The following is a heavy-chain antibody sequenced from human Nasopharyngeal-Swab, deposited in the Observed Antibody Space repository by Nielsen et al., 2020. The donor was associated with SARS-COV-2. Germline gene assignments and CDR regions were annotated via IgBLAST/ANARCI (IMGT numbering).Heavy chain of an antibody. Sequence: LKISCAASGFTFSSYGMHWVRQAPGKGLEWVAVISYDGSNKYYADSVKGRFTISRDNSKNTLYLQMNSLRAEDTAVYYCASGGGSGSYDYYFDYWGQGTLVTVSS. V-gene: IGHV3-30*03. CDR3: ASGGGSGSYDYYFDY. J-gene: IGHJ4*02. CDR1: GFTFSSYG. D-gene: IGHD3-10*01. CDR2: ISYDGSNK.